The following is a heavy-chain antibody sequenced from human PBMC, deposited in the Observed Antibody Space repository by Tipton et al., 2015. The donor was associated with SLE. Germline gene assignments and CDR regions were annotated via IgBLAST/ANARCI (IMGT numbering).Heavy chain of an antibody. CDR2: ISAYNGNT. Sequence: QLVQSGAEVKKPGASVKVSCKASGYTFTSYAISWVRQAPGQGLEWMGWISAYNGNTKYAQSLQGRVTMTTDTSTRTAYMELKNLRSDDTAVYYCARDPYPYHSGTPLWGQGTLVTVST. D-gene: IGHD2-15*01. CDR1: GYTFTSYA. V-gene: IGHV1-18*01. CDR3: ARDPYPYHSGTPL. J-gene: IGHJ4*02.